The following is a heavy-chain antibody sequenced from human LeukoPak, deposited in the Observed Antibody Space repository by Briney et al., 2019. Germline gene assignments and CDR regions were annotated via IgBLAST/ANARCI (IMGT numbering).Heavy chain of an antibody. CDR1: GGSISSSSYY. CDR3: AKDLVVGERSNGMDV. Sequence: LSLTCTVSGGSISSSSYYWGWVRQAPGKGLEWVAVISYDGSNKYYADSVKGRFTISRDNSKNTLYLQMNSLRAEDTAVYYCAKDLVVGERSNGMDVWGQGTTVTVSS. V-gene: IGHV3-30*18. J-gene: IGHJ6*02. D-gene: IGHD1-1*01. CDR2: ISYDGSNK.